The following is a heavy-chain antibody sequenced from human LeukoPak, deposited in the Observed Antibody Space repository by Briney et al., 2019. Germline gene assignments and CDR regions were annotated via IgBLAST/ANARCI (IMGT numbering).Heavy chain of an antibody. D-gene: IGHD1-14*01. CDR2: IIPIFDTA. CDR3: ATSIPGPYDAFDI. CDR1: GGTFSSYA. J-gene: IGHJ3*02. V-gene: IGHV1-69*13. Sequence: GASVKVSCKASGGTFSSYAITWVRQAPGQGLEWMGGIIPIFDTANYALEFQGRVTITADESISTAYMELSRLRSDDTAVYYCATSIPGPYDAFDIWGQGTMVTVSS.